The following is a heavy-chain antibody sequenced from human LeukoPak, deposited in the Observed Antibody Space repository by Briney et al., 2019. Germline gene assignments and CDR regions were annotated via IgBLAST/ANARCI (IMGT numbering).Heavy chain of an antibody. CDR3: ARDYGGNSGWFDP. Sequence: GASMKVSCKASGYTFTSYDINWVRQATGQGLEWMGWMNPSRGNTGYAQKFQGRLSLTRNTSISTAYMELSSLRSEDTAVYYCARDYGGNSGWFDPWGQGTLVTVSS. J-gene: IGHJ5*02. D-gene: IGHD4-23*01. CDR2: MNPSRGNT. V-gene: IGHV1-8*01. CDR1: GYTFTSYD.